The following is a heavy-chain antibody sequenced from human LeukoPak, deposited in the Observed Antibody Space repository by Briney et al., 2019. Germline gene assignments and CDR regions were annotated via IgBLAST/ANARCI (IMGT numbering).Heavy chain of an antibody. CDR2: IWYDGSNK. Sequence: GRSLRLSCAASGFTFSSYGMHWVRQAPGKGLEWVAVIWYDGSNKYYADSVKGRFTISRDNSKNTLYLQMNSLRAEDTAVYYCARDPAAGTPDYWGQGTLVTVSS. D-gene: IGHD6-13*01. V-gene: IGHV3-33*01. J-gene: IGHJ4*02. CDR1: GFTFSSYG. CDR3: ARDPAAGTPDY.